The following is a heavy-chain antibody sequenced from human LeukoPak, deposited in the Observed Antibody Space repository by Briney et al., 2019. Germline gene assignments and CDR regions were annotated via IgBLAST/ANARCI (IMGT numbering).Heavy chain of an antibody. J-gene: IGHJ6*02. CDR3: AKGDTEGYYYYYGLDV. CDR1: VDTFTGDY. Sequence: ASLRVSCAASVDTFTGDYMHWVCQAPVHSLEWRGYINPNSGNTTYAQKFQDRVTLTRDTSISTAYMDLSGLTSDDTAVFYCAKGDTEGYYYYYGLDVWGQGTTVTVSS. CDR2: INPNSGNT. V-gene: IGHV1-2*02.